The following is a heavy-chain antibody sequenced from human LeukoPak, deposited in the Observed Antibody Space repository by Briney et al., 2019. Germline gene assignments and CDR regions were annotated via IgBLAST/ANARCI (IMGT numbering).Heavy chain of an antibody. D-gene: IGHD3-16*01. Sequence: PSETLSLTCAVYGESFSGYYWSWIRQPPGKGLEWIGEINHSGRTNYNPSLKSRATISVDTSKNQFSLRLSSVTAADTAMYYCARELGGAVDYWGQGTLVTVSS. V-gene: IGHV4-34*01. CDR3: ARELGGAVDY. CDR1: GESFSGYY. CDR2: INHSGRT. J-gene: IGHJ4*02.